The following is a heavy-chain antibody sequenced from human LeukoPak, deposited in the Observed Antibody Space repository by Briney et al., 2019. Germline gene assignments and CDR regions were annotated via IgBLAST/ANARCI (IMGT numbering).Heavy chain of an antibody. J-gene: IGHJ4*02. CDR3: AKRPGNLWFGRGPYFDY. D-gene: IGHD3-10*01. Sequence: PGGSLRLSCAASGFTFSSYAMSWVRQAPGKGLDWVSAISGSGGSTYYADSVKGRFTISRDNSKNTLYLQMNSLRAEDTAVYYCAKRPGNLWFGRGPYFDYWGQGTLVTVSS. V-gene: IGHV3-23*01. CDR2: ISGSGGST. CDR1: GFTFSSYA.